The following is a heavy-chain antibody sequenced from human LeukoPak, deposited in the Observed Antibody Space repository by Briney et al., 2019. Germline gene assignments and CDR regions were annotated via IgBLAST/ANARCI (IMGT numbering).Heavy chain of an antibody. CDR1: GFTFSNYA. CDR2: ISYDGSNK. D-gene: IGHD3-16*01. V-gene: IGHV3-30-3*01. J-gene: IGHJ5*02. Sequence: PGGSLRLSCAASGFTFSNYAMTWVRQAPGKGLEWVAVISYDGSNKYYADSVEGRFTISRDNSKNTLYLQMNSLRAEDTAVYYCASGLYERVSWGQGTLVTVSS. CDR3: ASGLYERVS.